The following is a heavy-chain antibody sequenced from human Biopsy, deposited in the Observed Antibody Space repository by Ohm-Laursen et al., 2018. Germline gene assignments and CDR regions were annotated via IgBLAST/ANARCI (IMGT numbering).Heavy chain of an antibody. CDR1: GDSVTKYY. V-gene: IGHV4-59*02. D-gene: IGHD3-22*01. Sequence: SDTLSLTCTVSGDSVTKYYWSWIRQPPGKGLEWIGHIYYSVMTNYNPSLQSRVSISVDTSRNQVSLTLNSVTAADTAVYYCARGDYFDSNGYFWFDPWGPGTTVFVSS. CDR2: IYYSVMT. CDR3: ARGDYFDSNGYFWFDP. J-gene: IGHJ5*02.